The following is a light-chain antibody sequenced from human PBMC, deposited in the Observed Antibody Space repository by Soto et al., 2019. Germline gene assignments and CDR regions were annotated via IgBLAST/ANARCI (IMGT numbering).Light chain of an antibody. Sequence: DIQMTQSPSTPSGSVGGRVTITCRASQTISSWLAWYQQKPGKAPKLLTYKASTLKSGVPSRFSGSGSGTEFTLTISSLQPDDFATYYCQHYNSYSEAFGQGTKVDIK. CDR1: QTISSW. CDR3: QHYNSYSEA. J-gene: IGKJ1*01. V-gene: IGKV1-5*03. CDR2: KAS.